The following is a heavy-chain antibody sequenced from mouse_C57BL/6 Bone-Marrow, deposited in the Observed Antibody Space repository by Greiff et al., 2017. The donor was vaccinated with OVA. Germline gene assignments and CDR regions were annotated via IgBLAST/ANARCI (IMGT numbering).Heavy chain of an antibody. V-gene: IGHV5-16*01. J-gene: IGHJ1*03. CDR1: GFTFSDYY. CDR3: ARDLWYFDV. Sequence: EVMLVESEGGLVQPGSSMKLSCTASGFTFSDYYMAWVRQVPETGLEWVANINYDGSSTYYLDSLKSRFIISRDNAKNILYLQMSSLKSEDTATYYCARDLWYFDVWGTGTTVTVSS. CDR2: INYDGSST.